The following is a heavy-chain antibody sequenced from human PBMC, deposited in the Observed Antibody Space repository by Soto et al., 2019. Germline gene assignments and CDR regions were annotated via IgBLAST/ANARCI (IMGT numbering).Heavy chain of an antibody. CDR3: ARGMTPPGAPAWYYFDS. D-gene: IGHD2-8*02. Sequence: SETLSLTCTVSGASITGTSYWSWIRQPAGKGLEWIGRFSLSGTTNYNPSLRSRVTMSADVSKNQFSLRLTSVTAADTALYYCARGMTPPGAPAWYYFDSWGQGTLVT. J-gene: IGHJ4*02. CDR2: FSLSGTT. CDR1: GASITGTSY. V-gene: IGHV4-4*07.